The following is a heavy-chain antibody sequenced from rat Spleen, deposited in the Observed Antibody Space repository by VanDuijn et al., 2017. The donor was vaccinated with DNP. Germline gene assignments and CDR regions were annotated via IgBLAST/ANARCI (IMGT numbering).Heavy chain of an antibody. CDR1: GFTFNNYW. Sequence: EVQLVESGGGLVQPGRSLKVSCVASGFTFNNYWMTWIRPAPGKGLEWVASITNTGGSTYYSDSVKGRFTISRDNAKTTLYLQMNSLRSEDTATYYCTRASVDWGQGVTVTVSS. J-gene: IGHJ2*01. CDR2: ITNTGGST. CDR3: TRASVD. V-gene: IGHV5-31*01.